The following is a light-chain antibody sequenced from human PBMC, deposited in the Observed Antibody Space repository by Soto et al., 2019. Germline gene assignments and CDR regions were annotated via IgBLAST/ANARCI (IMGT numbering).Light chain of an antibody. CDR3: SSYTSGGTLV. CDR1: SSDVGGYNY. Sequence: QSALTQPASVSGSPGQSITISCTGTSSDVGGYNYVSWYQQHPGKAPKLMIYDVSARPSGVSNCFSGSKSGNTASLTISGLQAEDEADYYCSSYTSGGTLVFGTGTKLTVL. CDR2: DVS. V-gene: IGLV2-14*01. J-gene: IGLJ1*01.